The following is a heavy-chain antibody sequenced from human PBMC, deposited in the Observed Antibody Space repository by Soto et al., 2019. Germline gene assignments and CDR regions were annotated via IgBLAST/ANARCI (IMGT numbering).Heavy chain of an antibody. D-gene: IGHD4-4*01. CDR2: ISAYNGNT. Sequence: GASVKVSCKASGYTFTSYVISWVRQAPGQGLEWMGWISAYNGNTNYAQKLQGRVTMTTDTSTSTAYMELRSLRSDDTAVYYCAREFLLDYIQLLDYGMDVWGQGTTVTSP. CDR1: GYTFTSYV. J-gene: IGHJ6*02. V-gene: IGHV1-18*01. CDR3: AREFLLDYIQLLDYGMDV.